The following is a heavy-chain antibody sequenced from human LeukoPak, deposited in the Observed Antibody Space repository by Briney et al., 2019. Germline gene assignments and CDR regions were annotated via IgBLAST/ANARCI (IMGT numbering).Heavy chain of an antibody. V-gene: IGHV3-23*01. J-gene: IGHJ5*02. Sequence: QSGGSLRLSCAASGFTFSSYAMSWVRQAPGKGLEWVSAISGSGGSTYYADSVKGRFTISRDNSKNTLYLQMNSLRAEDTAVYYCAKDLISWGSGSYNWFDPWGQGTLVTVSS. CDR2: ISGSGGST. CDR1: GFTFSSYA. D-gene: IGHD3-10*01. CDR3: AKDLISWGSGSYNWFDP.